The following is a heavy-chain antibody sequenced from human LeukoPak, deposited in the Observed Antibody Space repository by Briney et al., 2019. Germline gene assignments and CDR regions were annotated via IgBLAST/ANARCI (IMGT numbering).Heavy chain of an antibody. V-gene: IGHV3-23*01. J-gene: IGHJ4*02. CDR2: ISGSGGTT. CDR3: AREVAQFDY. CDR1: GFTFSSFA. D-gene: IGHD5-12*01. Sequence: GGSLRLSCAVSGFTFSSFALSWVRQAPGKGLEWVSAISGSGGTTHYADSVKGRFTISRDNSKNTLYMQMNSLRTEDTAVYYCAREVAQFDYWGQGTLVTVSS.